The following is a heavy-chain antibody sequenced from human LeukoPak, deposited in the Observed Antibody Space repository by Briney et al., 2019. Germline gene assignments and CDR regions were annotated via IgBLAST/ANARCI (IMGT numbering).Heavy chain of an antibody. Sequence: GGSLRLSYTASGFTFGDDGWSWFRQAPGKGLEWICFIRKKGYGETTEYAASVRGRFTISRDDAKSIAYLQMNSLKTEDTALYYCARGLHDYGDSNYYFDQWGQGTPVAVSS. J-gene: IGHJ4*02. CDR2: IRKKGYGETT. CDR1: GFTFGDDG. CDR3: ARGLHDYGDSNYYFDQ. V-gene: IGHV3-49*03. D-gene: IGHD4-17*01.